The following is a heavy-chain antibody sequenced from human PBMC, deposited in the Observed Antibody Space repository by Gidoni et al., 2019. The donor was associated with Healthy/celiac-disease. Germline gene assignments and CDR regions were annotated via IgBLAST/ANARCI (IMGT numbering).Heavy chain of an antibody. CDR2: IYYSGST. J-gene: IGHJ6*03. V-gene: IGHV4-59*01. CDR1: GGSISSYY. D-gene: IGHD2-21*02. CDR3: ASCGGDCSYYYYYMDV. Sequence: QVQLQESGPGLVKPSETLSLTCTVSGGSISSYYWSWIRQPPGKGLAWIGYIYYSGSTNYNPSLKSRVTISVDTSKNQFALKLSSVTAADTAVYYCASCGGDCSYYYYYMDVWGKGTTVTVSS.